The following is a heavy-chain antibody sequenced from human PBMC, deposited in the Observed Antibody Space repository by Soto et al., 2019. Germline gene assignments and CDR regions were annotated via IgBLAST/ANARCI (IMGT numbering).Heavy chain of an antibody. D-gene: IGHD3-10*01. Sequence: QVQLVQSGAEVKKPGSSVKVSCKASGGTFSSYAISWVRQAPGQGLEWMGGIIPIFGTANYAQKFQGRVTITADKSTSTAYMELSSLRSEDTAVYYCARDLLWFGELSYYYGMDVWGQGTTVTVSS. CDR2: IIPIFGTA. CDR3: ARDLLWFGELSYYYGMDV. J-gene: IGHJ6*02. V-gene: IGHV1-69*06. CDR1: GGTFSSYA.